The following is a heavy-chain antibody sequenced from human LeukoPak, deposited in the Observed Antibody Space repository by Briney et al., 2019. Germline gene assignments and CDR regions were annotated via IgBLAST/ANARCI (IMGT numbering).Heavy chain of an antibody. D-gene: IGHD2-2*01. Sequence: GGSLRLSCAASGLTVSSNYMSWVRQAPGKGLEWVSVIYSGGSTYYADSVKGRFTISRDNSKNTLCLQMNSLRAEDTAVYYCARGACSSTSCYYGNYYFDSWGQGTLVTVSS. CDR1: GLTVSSNY. J-gene: IGHJ4*02. CDR3: ARGACSSTSCYYGNYYFDS. CDR2: IYSGGST. V-gene: IGHV3-53*01.